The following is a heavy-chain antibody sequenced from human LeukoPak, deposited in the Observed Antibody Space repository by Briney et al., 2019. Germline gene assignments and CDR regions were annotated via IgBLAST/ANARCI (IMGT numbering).Heavy chain of an antibody. J-gene: IGHJ4*02. CDR2: IFYDGST. D-gene: IGHD3-10*01. V-gene: IGHV4-59*01. CDR1: GGSISSSY. Sequence: SETLSLTCTVSGGSISSSYWSWIRQPPGKRLEWIGYIFYDGSTTYNPSLKSRLTISVDTSKNQFSLKLSSVTAADTAVYYCATKGTGRYSTFEQWGQGTLVTVSS. CDR3: ATKGTGRYSTFEQ.